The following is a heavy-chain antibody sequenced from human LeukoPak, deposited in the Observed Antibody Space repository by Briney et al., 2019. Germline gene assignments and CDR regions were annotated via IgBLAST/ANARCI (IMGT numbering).Heavy chain of an antibody. CDR3: AREAPIVVVTGFDP. D-gene: IGHD2-21*02. CDR1: VLTFTSSS. V-gene: IGHV3-21*01. J-gene: IGHJ5*02. CDR2: ISSSSSYI. Sequence: PGGCLRFSCAASVLTFTSSSVNWGRPWPGKGRRWGSSISSSSSYIYYADSVKGRFTISRDNAKNSPYLQMNSLRAEDTAVYYCAREAPIVVVTGFDPWGQGTLVTVSS.